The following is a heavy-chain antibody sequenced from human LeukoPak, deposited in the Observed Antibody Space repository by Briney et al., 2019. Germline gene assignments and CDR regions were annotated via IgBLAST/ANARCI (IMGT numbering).Heavy chain of an antibody. Sequence: SETLSLTCTVSGRSISSGRYYWRWIPQPPGKGLEWIGYIYRSGSTYYNPSLKSRVTISGDRSKNQFSLKLSSVTAEDTAVYYCARIAALYHYYMVVWGKGTTVTVSS. J-gene: IGHJ6*03. V-gene: IGHV4-30-2*01. CDR1: GRSISSGRYY. CDR2: IYRSGST. D-gene: IGHD6-13*01. CDR3: ARIAALYHYYMVV.